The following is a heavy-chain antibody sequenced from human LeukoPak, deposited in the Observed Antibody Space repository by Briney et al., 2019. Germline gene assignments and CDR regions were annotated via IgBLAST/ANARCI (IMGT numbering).Heavy chain of an antibody. J-gene: IGHJ4*02. CDR1: GFTFSSYW. V-gene: IGHV3-30-3*01. Sequence: GGSLRLSCAASGFTFSSYWMSWVRQAPGKGLEWVAVISYDGSNKYYADSVKGRFTISRDNSKNTLYLQMNSLRAEDTAVYYCAREVEMATMVFDYWGQGTLVTVSS. D-gene: IGHD5-24*01. CDR3: AREVEMATMVFDY. CDR2: ISYDGSNK.